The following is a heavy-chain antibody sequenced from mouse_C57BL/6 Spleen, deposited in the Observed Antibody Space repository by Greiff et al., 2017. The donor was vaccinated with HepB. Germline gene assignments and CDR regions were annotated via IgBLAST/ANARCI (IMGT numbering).Heavy chain of an antibody. Sequence: EVKLVESGGGLVKPGGSLKLSCAASGFTFSSYAMSWVRQTPEKRLEWVATISDGGSYTYYPDNVKGRFTISRDNAKNNLYLQMSHLKSEDTAMYYCAREDSNYLYFDYWGQGTTLTVSS. CDR1: GFTFSSYA. V-gene: IGHV5-4*01. CDR2: ISDGGSYT. J-gene: IGHJ2*01. CDR3: AREDSNYLYFDY. D-gene: IGHD2-5*01.